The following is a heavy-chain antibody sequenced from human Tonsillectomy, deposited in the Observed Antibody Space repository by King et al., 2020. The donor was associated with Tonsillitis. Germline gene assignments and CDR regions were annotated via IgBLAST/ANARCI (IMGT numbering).Heavy chain of an antibody. V-gene: IGHV3-49*05. CDR2: IRSKAYGGTT. Sequence: VQLVESGGGLVKPGRSLRLSCTVSGFTFGDYPMSWFRQAPGKGLEGVGFIRSKAYGGTTEYAASVKGRFTIARDDSKSIAYLQMNSLKTEDTALYFCTRDGDGYSLFDFWGQGTLVTVSS. D-gene: IGHD5-24*01. CDR3: TRDGDGYSLFDF. CDR1: GFTFGDYP. J-gene: IGHJ4*02.